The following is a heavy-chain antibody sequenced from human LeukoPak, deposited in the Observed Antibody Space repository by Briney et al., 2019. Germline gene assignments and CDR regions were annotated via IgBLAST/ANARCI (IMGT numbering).Heavy chain of an antibody. D-gene: IGHD5-18*01. J-gene: IGHJ3*02. CDR3: ARDLIYTGYSYGYGAFDI. V-gene: IGHV1-69*04. Sequence: SVKVSCKASGGTFSSYAISWVRQAPGQGLEWMGRIIPILGIANYAQKFQGRVTITADKSTSKAYMELSSLRSEDTAVYYCARDLIYTGYSYGYGAFDIWGQGTMVTVSS. CDR1: GGTFSSYA. CDR2: IIPILGIA.